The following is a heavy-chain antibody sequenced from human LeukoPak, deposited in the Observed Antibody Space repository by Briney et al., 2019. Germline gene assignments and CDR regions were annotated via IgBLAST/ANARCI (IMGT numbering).Heavy chain of an antibody. CDR2: IIPILGIA. D-gene: IGHD6-13*01. J-gene: IGHJ6*02. V-gene: IGHV1-69*04. CDR3: AREGIAAARIYYYYYGMDV. CDR1: GYALTELS. Sequence: SVKVSCKVSGYALTELSMHWVRQAPGQGLDWMGRIIPILGIANYAQKFQGRVTITADKSTSTAYMELSSLRSEDTAVYYCAREGIAAARIYYYYYGMDVWGQGTTVTVSS.